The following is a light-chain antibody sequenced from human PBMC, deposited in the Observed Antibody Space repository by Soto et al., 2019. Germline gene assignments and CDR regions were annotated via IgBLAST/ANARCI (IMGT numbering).Light chain of an antibody. CDR1: QGIRND. CDR2: ATS. V-gene: IGKV1-17*01. J-gene: IGKJ1*01. Sequence: DIQMTQSPSSLTASVGDRVTITCRASQGIRNDLGWYQQKPGKAPKCLIYATSSLQSGVPARFSGSGSGTDFTLTISSLQPDDFATYYCQHYNNFSPTFGQGTKVDVK. CDR3: QHYNNFSPT.